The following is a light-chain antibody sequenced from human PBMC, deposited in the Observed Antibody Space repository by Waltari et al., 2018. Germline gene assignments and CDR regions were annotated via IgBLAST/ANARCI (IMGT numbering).Light chain of an antibody. Sequence: QSALTQPASVSGSPGQSITISCTGTSSDVGSYNFVSWYQQHPGKAPKLMIYEVSKRPAGVFNRFSGAKSGNTAALTISGLQAEDEADYYCCSYAGRTTLVFGGGTKLTVL. V-gene: IGLV2-23*02. CDR3: CSYAGRTTLV. J-gene: IGLJ2*01. CDR1: SSDVGSYNF. CDR2: EVS.